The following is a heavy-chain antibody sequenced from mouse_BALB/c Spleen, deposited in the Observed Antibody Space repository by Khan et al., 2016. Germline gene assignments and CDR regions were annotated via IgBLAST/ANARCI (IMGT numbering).Heavy chain of an antibody. CDR3: ARAPPRWYFDV. J-gene: IGHJ1*01. V-gene: IGHV3-2*02. CDR2: ISYSGST. Sequence: EVKLEVSGPGLVKPSQSLSLTCTVTGYSITRDYAWNWIRQFPGNKLEWMGYISYSGSTSYNPSLKSRISITRDTSKNQFFLQLNSVTPEDTATYYCARAPPRWYFDVWGAGTTVTVSS. CDR1: GYSITRDYA.